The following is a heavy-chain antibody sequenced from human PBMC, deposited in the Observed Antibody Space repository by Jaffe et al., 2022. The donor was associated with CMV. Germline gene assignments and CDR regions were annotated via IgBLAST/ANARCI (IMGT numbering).Heavy chain of an antibody. D-gene: IGHD6-19*01. Sequence: EVQLVESGGGLAQPGGSLRLSCAASGFTFSGYAMNWFRQAPGKGLEWVSAISGSDGTTFYSDSVRGRFTISRDNSKNTLSLQMNSLRAEDTAVYYCAKSRIIVAGTVSDYWGQGTLVTVSS. CDR2: ISGSDGTT. J-gene: IGHJ4*02. V-gene: IGHV3-23*04. CDR1: GFTFSGYA. CDR3: AKSRIIVAGTVSDY.